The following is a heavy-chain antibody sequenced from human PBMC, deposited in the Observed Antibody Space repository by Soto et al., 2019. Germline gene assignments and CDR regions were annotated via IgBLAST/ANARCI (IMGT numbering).Heavy chain of an antibody. CDR3: AKHLSAWLRMEAFDV. CDR2: AYYGGNT. V-gene: IGHV4-59*08. Sequence: QVQLQESGPGLVKPSETLSLTCTVSGDSISSYYWSWIRQPPGKGLEWIGYAYYGGNTNYNPSLKSRVTISVDTSKSQFALKLNSVTVADTAVYYCAKHLSAWLRMEAFDVWGPGTTVTVSS. CDR1: GDSISSYY. D-gene: IGHD5-12*01. J-gene: IGHJ3*01.